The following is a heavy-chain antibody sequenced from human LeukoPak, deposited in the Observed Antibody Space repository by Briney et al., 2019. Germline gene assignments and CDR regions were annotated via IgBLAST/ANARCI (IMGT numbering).Heavy chain of an antibody. CDR2: IRYDGSNK. Sequence: GWSLTLSRPACGCTFSSHGMHWVRQAQGKGLDGVAFIRYDGSNKFYVDSVKGRFTISRDNSKNTLYLQMNRLRVEDAAVYYCAKTEAWQQDGNFDYWGLGTLVTVSS. D-gene: IGHD5-24*01. V-gene: IGHV3-30*02. CDR3: AKTEAWQQDGNFDY. J-gene: IGHJ4*02. CDR1: GCTFSSHG.